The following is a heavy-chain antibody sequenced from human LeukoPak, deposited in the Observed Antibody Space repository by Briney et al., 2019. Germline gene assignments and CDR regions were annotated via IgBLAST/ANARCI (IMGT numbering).Heavy chain of an antibody. J-gene: IGHJ4*02. CDR1: GFTFSSYS. CDR3: ATEGYSYGQRYFDY. CDR2: ISSSSSYI. Sequence: GGSLRLSCAASGFTFSSYSMNWVRQAPGKGLEWVSSISSSSSYIYYADSVKGRFTISRDNAKNSLYLQMNSLRAEDTAVYYCATEGYSYGQRYFDYWGQGTLVTVSS. D-gene: IGHD5-18*01. V-gene: IGHV3-21*01.